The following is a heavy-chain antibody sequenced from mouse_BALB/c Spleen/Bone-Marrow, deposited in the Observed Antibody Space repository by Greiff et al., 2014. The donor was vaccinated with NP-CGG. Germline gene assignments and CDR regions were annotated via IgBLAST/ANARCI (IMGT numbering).Heavy chain of an antibody. CDR3: ARYGYGSSYYAMDY. Sequence: VQLQQPGPELVRPGVSVKISCKGSGYTFTDYAMHWVKQSHAKSLEWIGVISTYSGNTNYNQKFKGKATMTVDKSSSTAYMELARLTSEDSAIYYCARYGYGSSYYAMDYWGQGTSVTVSS. J-gene: IGHJ4*01. V-gene: IGHV1-67*01. D-gene: IGHD1-1*01. CDR2: ISTYSGNT. CDR1: GYTFTDYA.